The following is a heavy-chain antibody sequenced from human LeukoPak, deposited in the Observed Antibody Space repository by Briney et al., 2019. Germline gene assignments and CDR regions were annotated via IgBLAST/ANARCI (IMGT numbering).Heavy chain of an antibody. CDR2: IKSKTDGGTT. Sequence: GGSLRLSCAASGFTFSNAWMSWVRQAPGKGLEWVARIKSKTDGGTTDYAAPVKGRFTISRDDSKNTLYLQMNSLKTEDTAVYYCTTDYYGSGSYYHYYYYGMDVWGQGTTVTVSS. CDR3: TTDYYGSGSYYHYYYYGMDV. CDR1: GFTFSNAW. V-gene: IGHV3-15*01. J-gene: IGHJ6*02. D-gene: IGHD3-10*01.